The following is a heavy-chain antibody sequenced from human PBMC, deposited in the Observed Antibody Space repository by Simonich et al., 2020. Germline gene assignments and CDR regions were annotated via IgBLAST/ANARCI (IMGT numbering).Heavy chain of an antibody. D-gene: IGHD3-22*01. Sequence: GGGLVQPGGSLRLSCAASGFTFSSYAMSWVRHAPGKGREWVSAISGSCGSTYYADSVKGRFTISRDNSKNTLYLQMNSLRAEDTAVYYCAKDLGERITMIVVVIDAFDIWGQGTMVTVSS. CDR3: AKDLGERITMIVVVIDAFDI. CDR2: ISGSCGST. V-gene: IGHV3-23*01. J-gene: IGHJ3*02. CDR1: GFTFSSYA.